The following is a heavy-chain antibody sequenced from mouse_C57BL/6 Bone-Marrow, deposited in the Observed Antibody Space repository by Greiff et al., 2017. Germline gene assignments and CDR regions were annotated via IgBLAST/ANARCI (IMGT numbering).Heavy chain of an antibody. CDR2: ISSGSSTI. V-gene: IGHV5-17*01. CDR1: GFTFSDYG. Sequence: EVKLMESGGGLVKPGGSLKLSCAASGFTFSDYGMHWVRQAPEKGLEWVAYISSGSSTIYYADTVKGRFTISRDTAKNTLFLQMTSLRSEDTAMYYCARDSYGSSYDWYFEVWGTGTTVTVSS. J-gene: IGHJ1*03. CDR3: ARDSYGSSYDWYFEV. D-gene: IGHD1-1*01.